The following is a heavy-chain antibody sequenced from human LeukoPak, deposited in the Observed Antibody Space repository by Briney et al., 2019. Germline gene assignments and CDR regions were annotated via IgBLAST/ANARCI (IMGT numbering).Heavy chain of an antibody. CDR2: INYGGHT. V-gene: IGHV4-39*01. J-gene: IGHJ4*02. CDR3: ARQPTVTTFDS. CDR1: GDSISSSSYY. Sequence: PSETLSLTCIVSGDSISSSSYYWGWIRQPPGKALEWIGSINYGGHTYYSPSLKSRVTISVDTSKNQFSLNLSSVTAADTAVYYCARQPTVTTFDSWGQGTLVTVSS. D-gene: IGHD4-17*01.